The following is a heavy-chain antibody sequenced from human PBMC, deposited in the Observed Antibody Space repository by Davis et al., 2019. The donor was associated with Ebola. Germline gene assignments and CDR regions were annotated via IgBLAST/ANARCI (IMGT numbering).Heavy chain of an antibody. D-gene: IGHD1-1*01. CDR1: GFIFDDYS. J-gene: IGHJ4*02. V-gene: IGHV3-9*01. Sequence: PGGSLRLSCAASGFIFDDYSMHWVRQAPGKGLQWVAGISWNSASIDYADSVKGRFTISRDNAKASLYLQMNSLKTGDTAFYYCARDLERVTVGNWGQGTLVTVSS. CDR2: ISWNSASI. CDR3: ARDLERVTVGN.